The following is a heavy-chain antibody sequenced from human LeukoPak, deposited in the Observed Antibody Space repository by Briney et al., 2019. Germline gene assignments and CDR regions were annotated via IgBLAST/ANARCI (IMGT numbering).Heavy chain of an antibody. D-gene: IGHD3-10*01. CDR2: IYSGGST. Sequence: PGGSLRLSCAASGFTVSRNYMSWVRQAPGKGLEWVSVIYSGGSTYYADSVKGRFTISRDNSKNTLYLQMNSLRAEDTAVYYCASYPAPYYGSGSYFYYWGQGTLVTVSS. V-gene: IGHV3-53*01. J-gene: IGHJ4*02. CDR3: ASYPAPYYGSGSYFYY. CDR1: GFTVSRNY.